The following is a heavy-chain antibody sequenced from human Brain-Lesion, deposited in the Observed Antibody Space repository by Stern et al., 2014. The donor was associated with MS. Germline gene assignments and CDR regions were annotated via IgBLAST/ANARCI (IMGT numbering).Heavy chain of an antibody. J-gene: IGHJ4*02. CDR2: FDPEDGET. Sequence: QLVESGAEVKKPGASVKVSCKVSGYTLTELSMHWVRQAPRKGLEWMGGFDPEDGETIYAQKFQGRVTMTEDTSTDTAYMELSSLRSEDTAVYYCATLSPGAGGNYYRHFDYWGQGTLVTVSS. CDR3: ATLSPGAGGNYYRHFDY. D-gene: IGHD1-26*01. CDR1: GYTLTELS. V-gene: IGHV1-24*01.